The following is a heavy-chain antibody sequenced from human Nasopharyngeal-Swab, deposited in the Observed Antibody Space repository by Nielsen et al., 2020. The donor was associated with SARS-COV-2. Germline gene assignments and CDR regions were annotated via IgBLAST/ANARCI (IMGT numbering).Heavy chain of an antibody. D-gene: IGHD3-10*01. CDR3: ARELPSLVTMVRGVIAHYYGMDV. CDR2: IYSGGST. Sequence: GESLKISCAASGFTVSSNYMSWVRQAPGQGLEWVSGIYSGGSTYYADSVKGRFTISRDNSKNTLYLQMHSLRAEDTAVYYCARELPSLVTMVRGVIAHYYGMDVWGQGTTVTVSS. J-gene: IGHJ6*02. CDR1: GFTVSSNY. V-gene: IGHV3-66*01.